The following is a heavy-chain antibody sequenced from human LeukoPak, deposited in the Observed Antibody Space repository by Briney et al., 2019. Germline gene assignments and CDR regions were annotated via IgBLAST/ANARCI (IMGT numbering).Heavy chain of an antibody. Sequence: PSETLSLTCTVSGGSISSYYWSWIRQPPGKGLEWIGNMSYSGSTNYNPSLKSRVTMSINTSKNQFSLMLSSVTAADTAVYYCARGSDFGDYWGQGTLVTVSS. CDR2: MSYSGST. CDR3: ARGSDFGDY. J-gene: IGHJ4*02. V-gene: IGHV4-59*01. D-gene: IGHD4-17*01. CDR1: GGSISSYY.